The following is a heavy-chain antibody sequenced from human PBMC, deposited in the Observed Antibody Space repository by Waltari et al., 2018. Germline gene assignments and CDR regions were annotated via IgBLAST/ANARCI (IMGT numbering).Heavy chain of an antibody. V-gene: IGHV4-39*01. CDR3: ARQAVRVGRTNAYYYGMDV. CDR2: IYYTGNT. J-gene: IGHJ6*02. Sequence: QLQLQESGPGLVKPSETLSLTCTVSGDSISSSSYYWGWIRQPPGKGLDWIGSIYYTGNTYYNPSLKSRGIISVEPSKNQFSLKVSSVTAADTAVYYCARQAVRVGRTNAYYYGMDVWGQGTTVTVSS. D-gene: IGHD2-8*01. CDR1: GDSISSSSYY.